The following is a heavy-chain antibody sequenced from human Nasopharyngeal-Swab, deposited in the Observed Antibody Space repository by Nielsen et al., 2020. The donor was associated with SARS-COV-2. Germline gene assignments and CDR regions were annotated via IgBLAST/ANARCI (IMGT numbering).Heavy chain of an antibody. V-gene: IGHV3-30-3*01. CDR1: GFTFSSYA. Sequence: GGSLRLSCAASGFTFSSYAMHWVRQAPGKGLEWVAVISYDGSNKYYADSVKGRFTISRDNSKNTLYLQMNSLRAEDTAAYYCARDLGDVWGKGTTVTVSS. J-gene: IGHJ6*04. CDR3: ARDLGDV. CDR2: ISYDGSNK.